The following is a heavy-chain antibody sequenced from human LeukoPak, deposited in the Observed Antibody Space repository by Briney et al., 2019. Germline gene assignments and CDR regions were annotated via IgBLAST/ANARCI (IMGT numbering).Heavy chain of an antibody. V-gene: IGHV7-4-1*02. D-gene: IGHD3-3*01. CDR2: INTNTGNP. Sequence: ASVKVSCKASGYTFTNYAMHWVRQAPGQGLEWMGWINTNTGNPTYVQSFTGRFVFSLDTSVSTAYLQISSLKAEDTAVYYCARTYYDFWSGYYKFDYWGQGTLVTVSS. J-gene: IGHJ4*02. CDR1: GYTFTNYA. CDR3: ARTYYDFWSGYYKFDY.